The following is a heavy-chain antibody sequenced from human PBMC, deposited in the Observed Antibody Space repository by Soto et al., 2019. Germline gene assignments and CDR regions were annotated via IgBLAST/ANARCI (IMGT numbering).Heavy chain of an antibody. CDR3: ARDLHGDPCY. CDR2: ISAYNGNT. CDR1: GYTFTSYG. Sequence: QVQLVQSGAEVKKPGASVKVSCKASGYTFTSYGIGWVRQARGQGLEWMGWISAYNGNTNYAQKLQGRVTMTTDTSTRTAYTELRSLTSDDTAVYYCARDLHGDPCYWGQGTLVAVSS. D-gene: IGHD4-17*01. V-gene: IGHV1-18*01. J-gene: IGHJ4*02.